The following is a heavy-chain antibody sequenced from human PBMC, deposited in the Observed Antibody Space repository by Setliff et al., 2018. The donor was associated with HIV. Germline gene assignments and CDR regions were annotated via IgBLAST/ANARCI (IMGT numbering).Heavy chain of an antibody. Sequence: SETLSLTCTVSAVSIGGYSWSWIRQSPGKGLEWIGSIYSTDTTNHNPSLESRVTITVDKSKNQFSLKLNSVTAADTAVYYCARHGTWNSQRFHFDYWGQGTPVTVSS. CDR3: ARHGTWNSQRFHFDY. CDR1: AVSIGGYS. V-gene: IGHV4-4*09. D-gene: IGHD1-7*01. J-gene: IGHJ4*02. CDR2: IYSTDTT.